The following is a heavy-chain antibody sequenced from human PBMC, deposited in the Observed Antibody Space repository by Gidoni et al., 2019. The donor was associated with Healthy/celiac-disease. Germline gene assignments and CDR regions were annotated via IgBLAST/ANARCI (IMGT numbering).Heavy chain of an antibody. CDR2: IWYEGSNK. CDR1: GFTFSSYG. V-gene: IGHV3-33*01. D-gene: IGHD5-18*01. Sequence: QVQLVESGGGVVQPGRSLRLSCAASGFTFSSYGMHWARQAPGKGLEWVAGIWYEGSNKYYADAVKGRFTISRDNSKNTLYLQMNSLRAEDTAVYYCARDGGEGIQLWYFVGMDVWGQGTTVTVSS. J-gene: IGHJ6*02. CDR3: ARDGGEGIQLWYFVGMDV.